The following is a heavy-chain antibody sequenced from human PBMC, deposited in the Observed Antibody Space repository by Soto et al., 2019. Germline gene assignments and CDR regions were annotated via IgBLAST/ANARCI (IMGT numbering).Heavy chain of an antibody. CDR2: IYHSGST. CDR1: SGSIRSSTW. J-gene: IGHJ4*02. CDR3: ARMCCSRGSCYSNIDY. V-gene: IGHV4-4*02. D-gene: IGHD2-15*01. Sequence: QVQLQESGPGLVKPSGTLSLTCAVSSGSIRSSTWWSWVRQSPGKGLEWIGEIYHSGSTNYNPSLYSRITISVDKSKNQFSLKLSSVTAADTAVYYCARMCCSRGSCYSNIDYWGQGTLVTVSS.